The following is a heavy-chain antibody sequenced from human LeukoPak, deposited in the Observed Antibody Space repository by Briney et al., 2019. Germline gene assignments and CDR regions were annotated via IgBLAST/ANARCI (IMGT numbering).Heavy chain of an antibody. Sequence: SETRSLTCTVSGGSISSSSYYWGWIREPPWKGLDGIGSIYYSGSTYYNPSLKSRVTISVDTSKNQFSLKLSSVTAADTAVYYCARPGRRDYYFDYWGQGTLVTVSS. D-gene: IGHD2-21*02. CDR1: GGSISSSSYY. CDR2: IYYSGST. V-gene: IGHV4-39*01. CDR3: ARPGRRDYYFDY. J-gene: IGHJ4*02.